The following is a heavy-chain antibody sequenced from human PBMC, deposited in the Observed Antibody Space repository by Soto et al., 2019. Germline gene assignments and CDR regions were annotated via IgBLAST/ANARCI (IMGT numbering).Heavy chain of an antibody. J-gene: IGHJ4*02. CDR2: INTGGSSR. CDR3: VRAAARGDD. CDR1: GFSFSGYW. D-gene: IGHD3-10*01. V-gene: IGHV3-74*01. Sequence: VGSLRLSCAASGFSFSGYWMHWVRQAPGKGLVWVSRINTGGSSRTYADSVKGRFTISRDNGKNTLYLQMNSLRVEDTAVYYCVRAAARGDDWGQGTLVTVSS.